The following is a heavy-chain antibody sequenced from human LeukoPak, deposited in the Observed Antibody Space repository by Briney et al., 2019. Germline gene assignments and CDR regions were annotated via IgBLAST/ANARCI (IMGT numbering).Heavy chain of an antibody. Sequence: ASVKVSCKASGYTFTSYGISWVRQAPGQGLEWMGWISAYNGNTNYAQKLQGRVTMTTDTSTSTAYMELRSLRSDDTAVYYCASRGYCSSTSCYIGDAFDIWGQGTMVTVSS. J-gene: IGHJ3*02. D-gene: IGHD2-2*02. CDR3: ASRGYCSSTSCYIGDAFDI. CDR2: ISAYNGNT. CDR1: GYTFTSYG. V-gene: IGHV1-18*01.